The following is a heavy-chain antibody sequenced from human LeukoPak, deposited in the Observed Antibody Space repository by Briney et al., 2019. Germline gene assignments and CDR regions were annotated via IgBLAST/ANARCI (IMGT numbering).Heavy chain of an antibody. CDR2: ISSSSSYK. V-gene: IGHV3-21*01. D-gene: IGHD1-1*01. CDR1: GFTFSSYS. J-gene: IGHJ4*02. Sequence: GSLRLSCVASGFTFSSYSMNWVRQAPGKGLEWVSSISSSSSYKYYTDSVKGRFTISRDNAKNSLYLQMNSLRAEDTAVYYCARSAAGTYYWGQGTLVTVSS. CDR3: ARSAAGTYY.